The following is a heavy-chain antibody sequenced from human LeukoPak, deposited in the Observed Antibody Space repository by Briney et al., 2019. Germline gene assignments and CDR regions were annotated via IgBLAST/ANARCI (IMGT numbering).Heavy chain of an antibody. J-gene: IGHJ4*02. CDR2: VKPDGSEK. Sequence: GGSLRLSCAASGFTFSSYGMHWVRQAPGKGLEWVAHVKPDGSEKSYVDSVKGRFTISRDNAQNSLYLQMNSLRAEDTAVYYCARDRGYYVFDYWGQGTLVTVSS. CDR3: ARDRGYYVFDY. CDR1: GFTFSSYG. D-gene: IGHD3-22*01. V-gene: IGHV3-7*01.